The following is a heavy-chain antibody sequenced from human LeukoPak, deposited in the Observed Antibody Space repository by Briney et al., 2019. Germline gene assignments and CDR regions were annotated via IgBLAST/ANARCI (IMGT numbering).Heavy chain of an antibody. CDR3: ARETWELHAFDI. CDR1: GGSISSYY. D-gene: IGHD1-26*01. CDR2: IYTSGST. Sequence: SETLSLTCTVSGGSISSYYWSWIRQPAGKGLEWIGRIYTSGSTNYNPSLKSRVTMSVDTSKNQFPLKLSSVTAADTAVYYCARETWELHAFDIWGQGTMVTVSS. V-gene: IGHV4-4*07. J-gene: IGHJ3*02.